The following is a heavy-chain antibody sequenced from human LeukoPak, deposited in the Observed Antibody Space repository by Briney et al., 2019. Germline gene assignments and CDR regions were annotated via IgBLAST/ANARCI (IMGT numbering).Heavy chain of an antibody. CDR3: AKATYYYDSYGYNGVFDY. Sequence: GGCLRLSCAASGFTITSYAMSWVRQAPGKGLECGSAVSGSADNTYYADSVRGRFTISRDNSQNTLYLQMNSLRAEDAAVYYCAKATYYYDSYGYNGVFDYWGQGTLVTLSS. D-gene: IGHD3-22*01. CDR2: VSGSADNT. J-gene: IGHJ4*02. CDR1: GFTITSYA. V-gene: IGHV3-23*01.